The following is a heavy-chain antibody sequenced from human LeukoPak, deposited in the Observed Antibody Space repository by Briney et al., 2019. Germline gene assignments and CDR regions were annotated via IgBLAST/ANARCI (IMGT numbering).Heavy chain of an antibody. CDR3: AKDEVVPAAPNWFDP. CDR2: ISGSGGST. D-gene: IGHD2-2*01. V-gene: IGHV3-23*01. CDR1: GFTFSSYA. Sequence: GGSLRLSCAASGFTFSSYAMSWVRQAPGKGLEWASAISGSGGSTYYADSVKGRFTISRDNSKNTLYLQMNSLRAEDTAVYYCAKDEVVPAAPNWFDPWGQGTLVNVSS. J-gene: IGHJ5*02.